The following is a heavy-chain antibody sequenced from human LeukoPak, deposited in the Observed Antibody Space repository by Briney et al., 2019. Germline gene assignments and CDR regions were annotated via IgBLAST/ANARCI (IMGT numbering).Heavy chain of an antibody. D-gene: IGHD3-9*01. CDR2: IYYSGST. Sequence: SETLSLTCTVSGGSISSSSYYWGWIRQPPGKGLEWIGSIYYSGSTYYNPSLKSRVTISVDTSKNQFSLKLSSVTATDTAVYYCAFFDWLFPIDYWGQGTLVTVSS. J-gene: IGHJ4*02. V-gene: IGHV4-39*01. CDR3: AFFDWLFPIDY. CDR1: GGSISSSSYY.